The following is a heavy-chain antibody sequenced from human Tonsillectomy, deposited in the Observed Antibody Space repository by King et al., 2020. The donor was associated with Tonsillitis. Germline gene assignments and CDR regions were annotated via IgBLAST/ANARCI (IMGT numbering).Heavy chain of an antibody. D-gene: IGHD3-3*01. Sequence: QLVQSGAEVKKPGSSVKVSCKASGGTFSSYAISWVRQAPGQGLEWMGRIIPILGIANYAQKFQGRVTITADKSTSTAYMELSSLRSEDTAVYYCASERWRDVWSGSGTCAFDSWGKVTMVTVSS. J-gene: IGHJ3*02. CDR3: ASERWRDVWSGSGTCAFDS. CDR1: GGTFSSYA. V-gene: IGHV1-69*04. CDR2: IIPILGIA.